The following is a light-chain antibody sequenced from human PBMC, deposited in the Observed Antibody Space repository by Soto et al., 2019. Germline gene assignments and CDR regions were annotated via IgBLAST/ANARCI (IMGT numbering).Light chain of an antibody. Sequence: EIVLTQSLGTLSLSPGERATLSCRASQSVSSSYLAWYQQKPGQAPRLLIYGASTRATGIPDRFSGSGSGTEFTLTISSLQSEDFAVYFCQQYNSWPITFGQGTKVDIK. CDR3: QQYNSWPIT. V-gene: IGKV3-20*01. J-gene: IGKJ1*01. CDR1: QSVSSSY. CDR2: GAS.